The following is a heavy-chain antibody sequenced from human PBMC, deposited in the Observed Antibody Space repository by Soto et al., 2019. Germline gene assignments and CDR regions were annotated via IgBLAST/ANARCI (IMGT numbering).Heavy chain of an antibody. D-gene: IGHD6-13*01. CDR3: ARQDSAAGPDY. CDR2: IYYSGST. J-gene: IGHJ4*02. Sequence: QVQLQESGPGLVKPSETLSLTCTVSGGSISSYYWSWIRQPPGKGLEWIGYIYYSGSTNYNPSLKSRVTRSVDTAKTQFSLKLSSVTAADTAVYYCARQDSAAGPDYWGQGTLVTVSS. V-gene: IGHV4-59*01. CDR1: GGSISSYY.